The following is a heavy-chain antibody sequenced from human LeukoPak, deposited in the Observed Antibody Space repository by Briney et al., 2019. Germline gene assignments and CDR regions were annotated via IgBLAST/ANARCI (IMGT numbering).Heavy chain of an antibody. D-gene: IGHD3-10*01. CDR2: ISSSGSTI. CDR1: GFTFSSYS. V-gene: IGHV3-48*04. J-gene: IGHJ4*02. CDR3: ARDLHYYGSGSYYHY. Sequence: SGGSLRLSCAASGFTFSSYSMNWVRQAPGKGLEWVSYISSSGSTIYYADSVKGRFTISRDNAKNSLYLQMNSLRAEDTAVYYCARDLHYYGSGSYYHYWGQGTLVTVSS.